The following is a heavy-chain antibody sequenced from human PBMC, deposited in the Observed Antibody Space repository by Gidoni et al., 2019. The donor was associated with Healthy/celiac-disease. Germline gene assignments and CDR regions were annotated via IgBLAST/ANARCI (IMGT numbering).Heavy chain of an antibody. Sequence: QLQLLESGPGLVKPSATLSLTCTAPGGSISSYYWSWIRQPAGKGLEWIGRIYHSGSTNYNPSLKSRVTMSVDTSKNQFSLKLSSVTAADTALYYCARHSSGYYYVDYWGQGTLVTVSS. J-gene: IGHJ4*02. V-gene: IGHV4-4*07. CDR1: GGSISSYY. CDR2: IYHSGST. CDR3: ARHSSGYYYVDY. D-gene: IGHD3-22*01.